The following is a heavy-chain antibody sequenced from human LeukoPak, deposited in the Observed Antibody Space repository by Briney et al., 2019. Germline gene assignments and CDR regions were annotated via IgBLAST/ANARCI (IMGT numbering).Heavy chain of an antibody. V-gene: IGHV3-48*01. Sequence: GGSLRLSCAASGFTFSSYAMSWVRQAPGKGLEWVSDIGYRSSPIHYADSVKGRFTISRDNAKNSLYLQMNSLRAEDTAVYYCARAPRADDNWFDPWGQGTLVTVSS. CDR3: ARAPRADDNWFDP. CDR2: IGYRSSPI. J-gene: IGHJ5*02. D-gene: IGHD5-24*01. CDR1: GFTFSSYA.